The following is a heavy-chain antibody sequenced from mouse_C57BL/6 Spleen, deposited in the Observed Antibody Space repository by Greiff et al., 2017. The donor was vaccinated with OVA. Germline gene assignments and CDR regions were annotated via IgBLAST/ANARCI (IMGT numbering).Heavy chain of an antibody. CDR3: AREDYYGSSRAWFAH. CDR2: IYTSDSET. V-gene: IGHV1-61*01. D-gene: IGHD1-1*01. CDR1: GSTFTSYW. Sequence: QVPVKQPGAELVRPGSSVKLSCKASGSTFTSYWMDWVKQRPGQGLAWIGNIYTSDSETHYNPKFQDKPTLTVDKSSSTAYMQLSSLTSEDSAVYYFAREDYYGSSRAWFAHWGQGTLVTVSA. J-gene: IGHJ3*01.